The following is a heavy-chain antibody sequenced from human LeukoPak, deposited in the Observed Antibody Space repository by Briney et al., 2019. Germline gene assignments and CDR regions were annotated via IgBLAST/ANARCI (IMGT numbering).Heavy chain of an antibody. V-gene: IGHV1-18*01. D-gene: IGHD3-10*01. J-gene: IGHJ5*02. CDR3: ARIRATMVRGAFGRFDP. Sequence: ASVKVSCKASGYTFTSYGISWVRQAPGQGLEWMGWISAYNGNTNYAQKLQGRVTMTTDTSTSTAYMELSRLRSDDTAVYYCARIRATMVRGAFGRFDPWGQGTLVTVSS. CDR2: ISAYNGNT. CDR1: GYTFTSYG.